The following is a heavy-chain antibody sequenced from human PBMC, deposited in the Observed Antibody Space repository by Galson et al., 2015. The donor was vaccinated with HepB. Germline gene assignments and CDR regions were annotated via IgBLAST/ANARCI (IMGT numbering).Heavy chain of an antibody. CDR2: ISSSSSTI. Sequence: SLRLSCAASGFTFSSYSMNWVRQAPGKGLEWVSYISSSSSTIYYADSVKGRFTISRDNAKSSLYLQMNSLRAEDTAVYYCARIRTTLRYYYYSMDVWGQGTTVTVSS. V-gene: IGHV3-48*01. CDR3: ARIRTTLRYYYYSMDV. J-gene: IGHJ6*02. D-gene: IGHD2/OR15-2a*01. CDR1: GFTFSSYS.